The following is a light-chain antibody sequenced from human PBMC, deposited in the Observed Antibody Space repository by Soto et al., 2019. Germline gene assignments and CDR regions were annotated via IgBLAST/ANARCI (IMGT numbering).Light chain of an antibody. J-gene: IGKJ1*01. CDR3: QQRSNWPPWT. CDR1: QSVSSY. CDR2: DAS. V-gene: IGKV3-11*01. Sequence: EIVLTQSPATLSLSPGERATLSCSASQSVSSYLAWYQQKPGQAPRVLIYDASNRATGIPARFSGSGSGTDFTLTISSLEPEDFAVYYCQQRSNWPPWTFGQGTKVEIK.